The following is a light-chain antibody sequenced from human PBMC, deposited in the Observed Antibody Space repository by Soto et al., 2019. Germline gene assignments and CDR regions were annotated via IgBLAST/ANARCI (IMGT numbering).Light chain of an antibody. J-gene: IGKJ4*01. V-gene: IGKV3-15*01. CDR1: HSVAGN. CDR2: GVS. Sequence: EIVMTQSPATLSVSPGETATLSCRASHSVAGNFAWYQQKPCQPPRLLTYGVSTRATGVPARFSGSGSETDFSLTISSLQIEVLSLYYCKKSHKWTPLTFGGGTKVEI. CDR3: KKSHKWTPLT.